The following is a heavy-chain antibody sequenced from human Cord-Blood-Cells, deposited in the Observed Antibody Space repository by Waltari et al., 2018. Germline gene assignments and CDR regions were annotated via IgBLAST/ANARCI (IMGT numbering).Heavy chain of an antibody. D-gene: IGHD1-26*01. V-gene: IGHV4-34*01. CDR3: ARHGMAPNWFDP. CDR1: GGSFSGYY. CDR2: INHSGSH. J-gene: IGHJ5*02. Sequence: QVQLQQWGAGLLKPSETLSLTCAVYGGSFSGYYWSWIRQPPGKGLEWIGEINHSGSHTDTPSLKSRVTISVGTSKNQFSLKLSSVTAADTAVYYCARHGMAPNWFDPWGQGTLVTVSS.